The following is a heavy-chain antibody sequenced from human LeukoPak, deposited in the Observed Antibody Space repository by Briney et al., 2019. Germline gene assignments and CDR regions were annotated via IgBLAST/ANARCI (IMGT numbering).Heavy chain of an antibody. CDR3: ARDGLDYYDSSGYYPRY. CDR1: VFTFSSYA. J-gene: IGHJ4*02. V-gene: IGHV3-7*01. Sequence: GGSLRLSFAASVFTFSSYAMSWVRQVPGKGLEGVANIKQDGSERNYVDSVKGRFTISRDNAKNSLYLQMNSLRVEDTAVYYCARDGLDYYDSSGYYPRYWGQGTLVTVSS. D-gene: IGHD3-22*01. CDR2: IKQDGSER.